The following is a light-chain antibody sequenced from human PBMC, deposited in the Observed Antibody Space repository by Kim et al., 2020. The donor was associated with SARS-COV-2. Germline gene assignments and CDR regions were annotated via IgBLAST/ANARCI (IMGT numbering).Light chain of an antibody. V-gene: IGLV1-40*01. CDR2: GNS. CDR3: QSYDSSLSAF. Sequence: GQRVTISCTGSSSNIGAGYDVHWYQQLPGTAPKLLIYGNSNRPSGVPDRFSGSKSGTSASLAITGLQAEDEADYYCQSYDSSLSAFFGGGTQLTVL. CDR1: SSNIGAGYD. J-gene: IGLJ2*01.